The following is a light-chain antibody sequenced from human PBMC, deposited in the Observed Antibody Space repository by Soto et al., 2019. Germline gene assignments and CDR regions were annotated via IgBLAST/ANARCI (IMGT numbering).Light chain of an antibody. CDR3: QQYNSYST. J-gene: IGKJ1*01. Sequence: DIQMTQSPSTLSASVGDRVTITFRASQGINNYLGWSQQKPGKAPKLLIYDASSLESGVPSRFSGSGSGTEFTLTISSLQPEDFASYYCQQYNSYSTFGQGTKVDI. CDR1: QGINNY. V-gene: IGKV1-16*01. CDR2: DAS.